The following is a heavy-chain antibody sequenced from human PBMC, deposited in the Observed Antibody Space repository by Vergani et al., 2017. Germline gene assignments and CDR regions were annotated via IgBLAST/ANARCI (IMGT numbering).Heavy chain of an antibody. Sequence: QVQLQESGPGLVKPSETLSLTCAVYGGSFSGYYWSWIRQPPGKGLEWIGEIHHSGSTNYNPSLKSRVTISVDTSKNQFSLKLSSVTAADTAVYYCARGRGFLAAPIDYWGQGTLVTVSS. D-gene: IGHD6-13*01. J-gene: IGHJ4*02. CDR1: GGSFSGYY. CDR2: IHHSGST. CDR3: ARGRGFLAAPIDY. V-gene: IGHV4-34*01.